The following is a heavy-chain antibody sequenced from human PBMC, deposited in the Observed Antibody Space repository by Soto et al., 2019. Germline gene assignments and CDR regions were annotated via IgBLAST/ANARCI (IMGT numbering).Heavy chain of an antibody. CDR1: GFTFSSYA. J-gene: IGHJ4*02. CDR3: ATSGDSSGRYYFDY. Sequence: GGSLRLSCAASGFTFSSYAMSWVRQAPGKGLEWVSAISGSGGSTYYADSVKGRFTISRDNSKNTLYLQMNSLRAEDTAVYYCATSGDSSGRYYFDYWGQGTLVTVSS. D-gene: IGHD6-19*01. CDR2: ISGSGGST. V-gene: IGHV3-23*01.